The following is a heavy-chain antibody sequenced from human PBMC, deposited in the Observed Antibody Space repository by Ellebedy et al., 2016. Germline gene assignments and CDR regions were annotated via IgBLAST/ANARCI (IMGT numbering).Heavy chain of an antibody. CDR3: ARGGMVTEQWELPPRYYYYYGMDV. CDR2: IWYDGSNK. Sequence: GESLKISCAASGFTFSSYGMHWVRQAPGKGLEWVAVIWYDGSNKYYADSVKGRFTISRDNSKNTLYLQMNSLRAEDTAVYYCARGGMVTEQWELPPRYYYYYGMDVWGQGTTVTVSS. D-gene: IGHD1-26*01. V-gene: IGHV3-33*08. CDR1: GFTFSSYG. J-gene: IGHJ6*02.